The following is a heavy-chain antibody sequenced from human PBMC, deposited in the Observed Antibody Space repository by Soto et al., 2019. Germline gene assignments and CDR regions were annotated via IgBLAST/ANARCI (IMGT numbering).Heavy chain of an antibody. CDR1: GGSISSSGYY. Sequence: QVKLQESGPGLVKPSQTLSLTCTVSGGSISSSGYYWSWIRQHPGKGLEWIGSIYYSVTTSYNPPLKSGVTISVDTSKNQFSLKLSAVTDADTAVYYCARGVLHWGQGTLVTVSS. J-gene: IGHJ4*02. CDR3: ARGVLH. CDR2: IYYSVTT. V-gene: IGHV4-31*03. D-gene: IGHD3-16*01.